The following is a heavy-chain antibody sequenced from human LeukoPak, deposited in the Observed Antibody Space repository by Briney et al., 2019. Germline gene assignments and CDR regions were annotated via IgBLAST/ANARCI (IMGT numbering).Heavy chain of an antibody. Sequence: PGGSLRLSCAASGFIFSDYYMSWIRQAPGKGLEWISYISTSGSTISYTDSVKGRFTISRDKAKNTLYLQMNSLRAEDTAVYYCARDLPDSYGPEGNWYFDLWGRGTLVTVSP. D-gene: IGHD5-18*01. V-gene: IGHV3-11*04. CDR3: ARDLPDSYGPEGNWYFDL. CDR2: ISTSGSTI. CDR1: GFIFSDYY. J-gene: IGHJ2*01.